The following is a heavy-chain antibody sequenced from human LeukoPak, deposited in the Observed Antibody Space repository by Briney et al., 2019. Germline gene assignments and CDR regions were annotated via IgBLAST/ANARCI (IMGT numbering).Heavy chain of an antibody. V-gene: IGHV3-7*04. CDR3: ARQPYYYDSSGYGSSDP. CDR1: GFTFSSYL. D-gene: IGHD3-22*01. Sequence: PGGSLRLSCAASGFTFSSYLMSLVRQAPGEGLEWVANRKQDGSEKYYLDSVKGRFTISRDNGKNSLYLQMISPRAENTPLYHCARQPYYYDSSGYGSSDPWGQGTLLTVSS. J-gene: IGHJ5*02. CDR2: RKQDGSEK.